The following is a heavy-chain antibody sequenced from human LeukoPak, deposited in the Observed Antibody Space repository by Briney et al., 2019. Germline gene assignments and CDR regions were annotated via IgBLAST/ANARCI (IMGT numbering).Heavy chain of an antibody. CDR3: ARDKGKLRYFDWLSRGGYYYYYGMDV. Sequence: GGSLRLSCAASGFTFSSYAMHWVRQAPGKGLEGVAVISYDGSNKYYADSVKGRFTISRDNSKNTLYLQMNSLRVEDTAVYYCARDKGKLRYFDWLSRGGYYYYYGMDVWGKGTTVTVSS. D-gene: IGHD3-9*01. CDR2: ISYDGSNK. CDR1: GFTFSSYA. J-gene: IGHJ6*04. V-gene: IGHV3-30*04.